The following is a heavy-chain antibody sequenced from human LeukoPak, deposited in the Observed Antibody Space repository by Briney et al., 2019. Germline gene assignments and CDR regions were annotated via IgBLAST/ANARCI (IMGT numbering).Heavy chain of an antibody. CDR1: GYTFTNYG. CDR2: ISAYNGNT. CDR3: ARDGRSAYGYNSFDY. Sequence: ASVKVSCKASGYTFTNYGFSWVRQAPGQGLAWMGWISAYNGNTNYAQNLQGRVTITTDTSTNTAYMELRSLRSDDTAMYYCARDGRSAYGYNSFDYWGQGTLVTVSS. J-gene: IGHJ4*02. V-gene: IGHV1-18*01. D-gene: IGHD5-18*01.